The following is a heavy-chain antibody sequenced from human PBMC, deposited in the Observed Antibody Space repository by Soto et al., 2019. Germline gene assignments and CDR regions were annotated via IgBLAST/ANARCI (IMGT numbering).Heavy chain of an antibody. CDR2: IKSKTDGGTT. V-gene: IGHV3-15*01. Sequence: PGGSLRPSCVASGFTFNNAWINCVRHSPFKWLEWVGRIKSKTDGGTTDYAALVKGRFTISRDDSKTTLYLQMNGLKTEDTAVYYCTTAENYYDSSSFDYWGQGTLVTVSS. D-gene: IGHD3-22*01. J-gene: IGHJ4*02. CDR3: TTAENYYDSSSFDY. CDR1: GFTFNNAW.